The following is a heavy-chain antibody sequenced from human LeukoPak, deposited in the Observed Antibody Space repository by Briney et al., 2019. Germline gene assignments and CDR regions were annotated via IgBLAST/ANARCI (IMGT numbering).Heavy chain of an antibody. CDR3: ARLGALRGSYDFWSGYELDY. D-gene: IGHD3-3*01. J-gene: IGHJ4*02. CDR2: IYPGDSDA. CDR1: GYSFTSYW. V-gene: IGHV5-51*01. Sequence: GESLKISCKGSGYSFTSYWIGWVRQMPGKGLEWMGIIYPGDSDARYSPSFQGQVTTSADKSISTAYLQWSSLKASDTAMYYCARLGALRGSYDFWSGYELDYWGQGTLVTVSS.